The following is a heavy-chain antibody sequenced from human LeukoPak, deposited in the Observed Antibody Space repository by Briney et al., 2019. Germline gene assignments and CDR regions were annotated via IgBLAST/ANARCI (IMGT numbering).Heavy chain of an antibody. J-gene: IGHJ4*02. CDR2: IHYSGNT. Sequence: SQTLPVTGTVSGGSITSGDYYWTWIRQLPGRGLEWIGYIHYSGNTYYNPSLKSRLTISRDTSKNQFSLKLSSVTAADTAVYFCARGGPAAFFDYWGQGTLVTVSS. V-gene: IGHV4-31*03. D-gene: IGHD6-13*01. CDR1: GGSITSGDYY. CDR3: ARGGPAAFFDY.